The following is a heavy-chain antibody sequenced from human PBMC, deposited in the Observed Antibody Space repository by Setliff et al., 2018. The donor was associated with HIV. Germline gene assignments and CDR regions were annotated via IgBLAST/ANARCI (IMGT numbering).Heavy chain of an antibody. CDR1: GGSINRSNYY. CDR2: ISYTGST. D-gene: IGHD3-22*01. V-gene: IGHV4-39*02. CDR3: AREIPYSYGGRGHPL. Sequence: KPSETLSLTCTVPGGSINRSNYYWGWIRQPPGKGLEWIGTISYTGSTYYDPSLKSRVTISLDTSKNQFFLKLSSVTAADTAVYYCAREIPYSYGGRGHPLWGQGTLVTVSS. J-gene: IGHJ4*02.